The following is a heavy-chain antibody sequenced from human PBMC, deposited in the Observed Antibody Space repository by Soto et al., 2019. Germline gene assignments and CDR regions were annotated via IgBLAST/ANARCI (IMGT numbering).Heavy chain of an antibody. CDR2: IMPVFATP. V-gene: IGHV1-69*12. CDR3: ARDKDRQQLGGNYYYILDV. J-gene: IGHJ6*02. CDR1: GGTFSTSA. D-gene: IGHD3-3*02. Sequence: QVQLVQSGAEVKKPGSSVKVSCKASGGTFSTSAISWVRQAPGQGLEWVGGIMPVFATPDYAQKFQGRVTMTADESTTTADLELTSLRTDDTAVYYGARDKDRQQLGGNYYYILDVWGQGTAITVSS.